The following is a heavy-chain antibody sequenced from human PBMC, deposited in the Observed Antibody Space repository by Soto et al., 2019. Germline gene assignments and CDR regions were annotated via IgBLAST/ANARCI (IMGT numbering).Heavy chain of an antibody. J-gene: IGHJ6*02. CDR3: VRAPYYYDSSGYFAGMDV. CDR1: GLSFSHHG. CDR2: INSGSSYI. V-gene: IGHV3-21*01. D-gene: IGHD3-22*01. Sequence: EVQLVESGGGLVKPGGSLRLSCAASGLSFSHHGMNWVRQAPGKGLEWVSSINSGSSYIYYADSVKGRFTISRDNAKNSLFLQMNNLRAEDTAVYHCVRAPYYYDSSGYFAGMDVWGPGTTVTVSS.